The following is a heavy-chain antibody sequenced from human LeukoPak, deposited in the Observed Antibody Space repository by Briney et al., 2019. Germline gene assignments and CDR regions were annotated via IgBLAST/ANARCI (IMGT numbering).Heavy chain of an antibody. CDR1: GFTVSNKY. J-gene: IGHJ3*02. D-gene: IGHD3-22*01. CDR2: TYSDGRT. V-gene: IGHV3-53*01. Sequence: PGGSLRLSCAASGFTVSNKYMTWVRQAPGKGLEWVSLTYSDGRTYYADSVKGRCTISRDNSKNTLYLQMNSLRVEDTAVYYCARGLFLSGYLDAFDIWGQGTVVTVSS. CDR3: ARGLFLSGYLDAFDI.